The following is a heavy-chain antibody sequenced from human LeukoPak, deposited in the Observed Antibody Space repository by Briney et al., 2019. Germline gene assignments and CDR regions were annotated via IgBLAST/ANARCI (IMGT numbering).Heavy chain of an antibody. V-gene: IGHV3-23*01. Sequence: VGSLRLSCAASGSTFSSYAMSWVPQAPGQGLKWVSATSRRGGSTYYADAVKGRYTIPRDKSQNTLYLQMNSHRAADTAEYDCAARVTGYSSGYVYWGQGTLVTVSS. J-gene: IGHJ4*02. CDR2: TSRRGGST. CDR3: AARVTGYSSGYVY. CDR1: GSTFSSYA. D-gene: IGHD5-18*01.